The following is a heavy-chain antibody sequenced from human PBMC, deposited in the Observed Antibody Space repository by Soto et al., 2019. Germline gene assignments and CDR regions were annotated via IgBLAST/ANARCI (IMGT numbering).Heavy chain of an antibody. Sequence: EVQLVESGGGLIQPGGSLRLSCAASGFTVIINFMSWVRQAPGKGLEWVSVIYSGGSTYYVDSVKGRLTISRDNSKNTLYLQMNSLRAEDTAVYYCASGGTTRQHNWFDPWGQGTLVTVST. V-gene: IGHV3-53*01. CDR2: IYSGGST. CDR1: GFTVIINF. J-gene: IGHJ5*02. CDR3: ASGGTTRQHNWFDP. D-gene: IGHD1-1*01.